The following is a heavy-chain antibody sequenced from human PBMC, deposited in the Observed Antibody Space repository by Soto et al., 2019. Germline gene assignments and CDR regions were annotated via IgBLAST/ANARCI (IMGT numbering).Heavy chain of an antibody. CDR1: GFTFSSYG. Sequence: PGGSLRLSCAASGFTFSSYGMHWVRQAPGKGPEWVAVIWYDGSNKYYADSVKGRFTISRDNSKNTLYLQMNSLRAEDTAVYYCASDGYDSSGYLVYWGQGTLVTVSS. CDR3: ASDGYDSSGYLVY. CDR2: IWYDGSNK. V-gene: IGHV3-33*01. D-gene: IGHD3-22*01. J-gene: IGHJ4*02.